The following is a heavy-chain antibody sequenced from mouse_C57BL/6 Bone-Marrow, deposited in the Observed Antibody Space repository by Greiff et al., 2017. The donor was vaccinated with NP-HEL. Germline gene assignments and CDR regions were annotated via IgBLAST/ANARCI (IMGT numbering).Heavy chain of an antibody. CDR3: TTGLLYYYGSSYFDY. CDR2: IGPENGDT. Sequence: VQLKESGAELVRPGASVKLSCTASGFNIKADYMHWVKQRPEQRLAWIGWIGPENGDTEYASKFQGKATITADTSSNTAYLQLSSLTSEDTAVYYWTTGLLYYYGSSYFDYWGQGTTLTVTA. CDR1: GFNIKADY. J-gene: IGHJ2*01. D-gene: IGHD1-1*01. V-gene: IGHV14-4*01.